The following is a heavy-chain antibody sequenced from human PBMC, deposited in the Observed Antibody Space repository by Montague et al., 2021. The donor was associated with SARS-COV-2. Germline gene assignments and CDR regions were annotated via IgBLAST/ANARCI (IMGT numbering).Heavy chain of an antibody. CDR1: GGSISSSSYY. CDR2: IYYSGST. CDR3: ARDRGYNWNYYYYYGMDV. Sequence: SETLSLTCTVSGGSISSSSYYWGWIRQPPGKGLEWIGSIYYSGSTYYNPSLKSRVTISVYTSKNQFSLKLSSVTAADTAVYYCARDRGYNWNYYYYYGMDVWGQGTTVTVSS. D-gene: IGHD1-20*01. J-gene: IGHJ6*02. V-gene: IGHV4-39*07.